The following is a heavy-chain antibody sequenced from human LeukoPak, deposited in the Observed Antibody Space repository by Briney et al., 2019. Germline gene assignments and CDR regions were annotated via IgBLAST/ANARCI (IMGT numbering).Heavy chain of an antibody. Sequence: GGSLRLSCAASGFTFSNYWMHWVRQAPGKGLVWVSRINHDGSDIIYADSVKGRFTFSRDNAKNTLYLQMNSLRAEDTAVYYCSRGGFNHGFDVWGQGTTVTVSS. CDR3: SRGGFNHGFDV. CDR1: GFTFSNYW. CDR2: INHDGSDI. D-gene: IGHD1-26*01. V-gene: IGHV3-74*01. J-gene: IGHJ3*01.